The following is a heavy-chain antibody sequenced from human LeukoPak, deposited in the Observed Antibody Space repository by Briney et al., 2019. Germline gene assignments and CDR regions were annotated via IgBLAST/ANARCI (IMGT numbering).Heavy chain of an antibody. CDR1: GGTFSSYA. CDR2: IIPILGIA. D-gene: IGHD3-22*01. V-gene: IGHV1-69*04. Sequence: SVKVSCKASGGTFSSYAISWVRQAPGQGLEWMGRIIPILGIANYAQKFQGRVTITADKSTSTAYMELSSLRSEDTAVYYCAREGVESYYDSSGYPNWFDPWGQGTLVTVSS. CDR3: AREGVESYYDSSGYPNWFDP. J-gene: IGHJ5*02.